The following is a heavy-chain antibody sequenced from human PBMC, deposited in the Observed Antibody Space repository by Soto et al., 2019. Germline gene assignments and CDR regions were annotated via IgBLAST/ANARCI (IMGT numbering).Heavy chain of an antibody. Sequence: ASVKVSCKASGFTFTNYAIHWVRQAPGQRLEWMGWINAGNGNTKYSQKFQGRVTITRDTSASTAYMELSSLRSEDTAVYYCARALGVGASYYFQHWGQGTLVTVSS. D-gene: IGHD1-26*01. V-gene: IGHV1-3*01. CDR3: ARALGVGASYYFQH. CDR2: INAGNGNT. CDR1: GFTFTNYA. J-gene: IGHJ1*01.